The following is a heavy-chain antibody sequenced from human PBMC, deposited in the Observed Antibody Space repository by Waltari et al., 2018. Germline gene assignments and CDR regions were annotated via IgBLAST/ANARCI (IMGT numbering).Heavy chain of an antibody. J-gene: IGHJ4*02. CDR1: GYTCTGSY. CDR3: ARIPAWYGEILNY. CDR2: INPNSGGT. Sequence: QVQLLQSGDEVKKPGSSVKVSCQASGYTCTGSYMHWVRQAPGQGLEWMGRINPNSGGTDYAQKFLGRVTMTRDTSTSTAYMELSSLTSDDTAVYYCARIPAWYGEILNYWGQGTLVTVSS. D-gene: IGHD3-10*01. V-gene: IGHV1-2*06.